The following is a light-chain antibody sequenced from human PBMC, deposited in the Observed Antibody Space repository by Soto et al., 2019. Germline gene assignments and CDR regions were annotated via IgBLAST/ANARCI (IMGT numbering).Light chain of an antibody. J-gene: IGKJ2*01. Sequence: DIVMTQTPLSLPVTSGEPASISCRSSQSLLHSDNGNTYLDWYLQKPGQSPQPLIYTVSYRASGVPDRFSGSGSGTDFTLKISRVEAEDVGVYYCMQRIEFPWTFGQGTKLEIK. CDR2: TVS. V-gene: IGKV2-40*01. CDR1: QSLLHSDNGNTY. CDR3: MQRIEFPWT.